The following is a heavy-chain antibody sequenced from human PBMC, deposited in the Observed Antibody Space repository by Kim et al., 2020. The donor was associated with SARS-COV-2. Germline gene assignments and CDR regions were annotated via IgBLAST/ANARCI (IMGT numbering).Heavy chain of an antibody. CDR3: AKKRSSEYSSGQPFDY. CDR1: GFIFDDYA. V-gene: IGHV3-43*02. Sequence: GGSLRLSCAASGFIFDDYAMHWVRQAPGKGLEWVALIRRNGDSKNYADSVKGRFTISRDTSKNSLYLEMNSLRPEDTAIYYCAKKRSSEYSSGQPFDYWGQGALVTVSS. CDR2: IRRNGDSK. J-gene: IGHJ4*02. D-gene: IGHD4-4*01.